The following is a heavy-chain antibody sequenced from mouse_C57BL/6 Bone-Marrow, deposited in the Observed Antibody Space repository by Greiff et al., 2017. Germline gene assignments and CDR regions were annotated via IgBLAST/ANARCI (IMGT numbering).Heavy chain of an antibody. CDR3: ARDWAIVMDC. CDR1: GYTFTSYW. V-gene: IGHV1-50*01. J-gene: IGHJ2*01. Sequence: VQLQQSGAELVKPGASVKLSCKASGYTFTSYWMQWVKQRPGQGLEWIGEIDPSDSYTNYNQKFKGKATLAVDTSSSTAYMQLISLTSEDSAVYYCARDWAIVMDCWGQGTTLTVSS. D-gene: IGHD2-5*01. CDR2: IDPSDSYT.